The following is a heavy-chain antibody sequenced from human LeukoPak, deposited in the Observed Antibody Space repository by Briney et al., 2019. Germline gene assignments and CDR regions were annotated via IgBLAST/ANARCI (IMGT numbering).Heavy chain of an antibody. D-gene: IGHD3-22*01. CDR3: ARSWYYDSSGYPSGAFDI. CDR2: ISYDGSNK. CDR1: GFTFSSYG. V-gene: IGHV3-30*12. Sequence: GGSLILSCAASGFTFSSYGMHWVRQAPGKGLEWVAVISYDGSNKYYADSVKGRFTISRDNAKSSLHLQMNSLRADDTAVYYCARSWYYDSSGYPSGAFDIWGQGTMVTVSS. J-gene: IGHJ3*02.